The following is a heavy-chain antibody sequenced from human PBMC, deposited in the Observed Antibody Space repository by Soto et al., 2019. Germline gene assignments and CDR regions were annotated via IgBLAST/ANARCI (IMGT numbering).Heavy chain of an antibody. Sequence: ASVKVSCKASGYTFTSYGISWVRQAPGQGLEWMGWISAYNGNTNYAQKLQGRVTMTTDTSTSTAYMELRSLRSDDTAVYYCARAYYDILTGPKIDYWGQGTLVTSPQ. J-gene: IGHJ4*02. CDR2: ISAYNGNT. D-gene: IGHD3-9*01. CDR3: ARAYYDILTGPKIDY. V-gene: IGHV1-18*01. CDR1: GYTFTSYG.